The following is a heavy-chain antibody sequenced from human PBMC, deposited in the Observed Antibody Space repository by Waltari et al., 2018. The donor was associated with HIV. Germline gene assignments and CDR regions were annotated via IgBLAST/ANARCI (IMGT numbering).Heavy chain of an antibody. CDR1: GATFSSHG. CDR2: IIPILGTP. V-gene: IGHV1-69*11. Sequence: QVQLVQSGAEVKKPGPSVKVPCTASGATFSSHGTNWVRQAPGQGLEWIGGIIPILGTPIYAQMFQDRVTITADESTTTAYMDLRSLRSEDTAVYYCVREGRSSTAWYYFDFWGQGTLVTVSS. D-gene: IGHD6-19*01. J-gene: IGHJ4*02. CDR3: VREGRSSTAWYYFDF.